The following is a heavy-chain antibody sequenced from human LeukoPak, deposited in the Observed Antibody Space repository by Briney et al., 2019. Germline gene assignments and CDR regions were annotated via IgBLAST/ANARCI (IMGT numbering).Heavy chain of an antibody. V-gene: IGHV3-33*01. CDR1: GFTFSSYG. J-gene: IGHJ4*02. CDR3: ARDGSSGYYYVLDY. D-gene: IGHD3-22*01. CDR2: IWYDGSNK. Sequence: GGSLRLSCAASGFTFSSYGMHWVRQAPGKGLEGVAVIWYDGSNKYYADSVKGRFTISRDNSKNTLYLQMNSLRAEDTAVYYCARDGSSGYYYVLDYWGQGTLVTVSS.